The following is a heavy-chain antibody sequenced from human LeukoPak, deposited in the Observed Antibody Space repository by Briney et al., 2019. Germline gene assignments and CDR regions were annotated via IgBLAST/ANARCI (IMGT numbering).Heavy chain of an antibody. J-gene: IGHJ4*02. CDR2: IYHSGST. D-gene: IGHD1-26*01. Sequence: PSETLSLTCAVSGFSISSGYYWGWIRQPPGKGLEWIGSIYHSGSTYYNPSLKSRVTISIDTSKNQFSLKLSSVTAADTAIYYCARVYWGDYYYFDNWGQGTLLTVSS. CDR3: ARVYWGDYYYFDN. V-gene: IGHV4-38-2*01. CDR1: GFSISSGYY.